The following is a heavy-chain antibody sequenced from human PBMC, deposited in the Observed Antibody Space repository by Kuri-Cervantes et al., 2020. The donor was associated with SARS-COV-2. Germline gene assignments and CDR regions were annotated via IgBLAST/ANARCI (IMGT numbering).Heavy chain of an antibody. CDR2: ISYDGSSE. CDR3: ARDRFLEWLLSREYYYGMDV. D-gene: IGHD3-3*01. V-gene: IGHV3-30*03. CDR1: GFSFSSYG. Sequence: GGSLRLSCAASGFSFSSYGMHWVRQAPGKGLEWVAVISYDGSSEYYVDSVKGRFTISRDNSKNTLYLQMNSLRAEDTAVYYCARDRFLEWLLSREYYYGMDVWGQGTTVTVSS. J-gene: IGHJ6*02.